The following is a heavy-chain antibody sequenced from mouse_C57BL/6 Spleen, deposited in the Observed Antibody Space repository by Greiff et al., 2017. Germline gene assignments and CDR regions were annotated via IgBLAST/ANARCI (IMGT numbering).Heavy chain of an antibody. Sequence: QVQLKQPGAELVKPGASVKMSCKASGYTFTSYWITWVKQRPGQGLEWIGDIYPGSGSTNYNEKFKSKATLTVDTSSSTAYMQLSSLTSEDSAVYYCARYPSFYDGYYGYWGQGTTLTVSS. CDR2: IYPGSGST. CDR3: ARYPSFYDGYYGY. J-gene: IGHJ2*01. V-gene: IGHV1-55*01. CDR1: GYTFTSYW. D-gene: IGHD2-3*01.